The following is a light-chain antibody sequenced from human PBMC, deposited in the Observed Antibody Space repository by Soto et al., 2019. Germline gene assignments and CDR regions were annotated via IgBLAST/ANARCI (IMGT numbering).Light chain of an antibody. Sequence: DIGLTQSPCTLSLSPGDRATFSCRASQSVSGNYLAWYQKKPGQAPRPLIYCAFKSASGSPDRFSGSGCGREFTLTISITQSEDVFEYYCRQYSNWPSTFGQGTRLDI. CDR2: CAF. CDR1: QSVSGNY. CDR3: RQYSNWPST. J-gene: IGKJ5*01. V-gene: IGKV3-20*01.